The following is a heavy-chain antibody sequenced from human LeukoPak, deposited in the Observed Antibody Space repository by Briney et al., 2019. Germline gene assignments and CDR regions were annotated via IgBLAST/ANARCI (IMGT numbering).Heavy chain of an antibody. V-gene: IGHV3-21*01. CDR2: ISSSSYI. CDR1: GFTFSSYS. J-gene: IGHJ4*02. Sequence: GGSLRLPCAASGFTFSSYSMNWVRQAPGKGLEWVSSISSSSYIYYADSVKGRFTISRDNAKNSLYLQMNSLRAEDTAVYYCARDQPLDYYDSSGYYSNWGQGTLVTVSS. CDR3: ARDQPLDYYDSSGYYSN. D-gene: IGHD3-22*01.